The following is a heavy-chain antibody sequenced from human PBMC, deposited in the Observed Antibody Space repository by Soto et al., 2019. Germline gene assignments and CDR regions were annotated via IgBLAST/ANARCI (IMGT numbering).Heavy chain of an antibody. CDR2: IRGTT. CDR3: ARDDSFAFDI. V-gene: IGHV3-48*01. Sequence: PGGSLRLSCAASGFTFTSYSMNWVRQAPGKGLEWVSYIRGTTHYADSVKGRFTISRDNARSSLYLQMNSLRADDTAVYYCARDDSFAFDIWGQGKMVTVSS. J-gene: IGHJ3*02. D-gene: IGHD2-21*01. CDR1: GFTFTSYS.